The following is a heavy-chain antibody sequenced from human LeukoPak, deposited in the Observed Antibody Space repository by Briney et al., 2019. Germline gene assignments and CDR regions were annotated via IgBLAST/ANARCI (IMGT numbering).Heavy chain of an antibody. D-gene: IGHD3-10*01. J-gene: IGHJ3*02. V-gene: IGHV4-4*07. CDR2: IYTSGST. Sequence: PSETLSLTCTVSGGSISSYYWSWIRQPAGKGLEWIGRIYTSGSTNYNPSLKSRVTMSVDTSKNQFSLKLSSVTAAATAVYYCARDLSPGSGSYYNLDAFDIWGQGTMVTVSS. CDR3: ARDLSPGSGSYYNLDAFDI. CDR1: GGSISSYY.